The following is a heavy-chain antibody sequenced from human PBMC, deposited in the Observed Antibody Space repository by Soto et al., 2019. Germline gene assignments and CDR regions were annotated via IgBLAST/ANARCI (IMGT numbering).Heavy chain of an antibody. CDR3: ARDGDGSGYFLDY. CDR2: IYSSGST. CDR1: GGSISSGGYY. V-gene: IGHV4-31*03. D-gene: IGHD3-22*01. Sequence: QVQLQESGPGLVKPSQTLSLICTVSGGSISSGGYYWSWIRQHPGKGLEWIGYIYSSGSTYYHPSLKRRLTISLDTSNNHFSLNLSSVTAADTAVYYCARDGDGSGYFLDYWGQGTPVTVSS. J-gene: IGHJ4*02.